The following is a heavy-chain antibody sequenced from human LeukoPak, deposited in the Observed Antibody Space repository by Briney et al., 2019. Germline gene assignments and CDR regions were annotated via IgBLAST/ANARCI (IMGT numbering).Heavy chain of an antibody. CDR2: ISAYNGNT. V-gene: IGHV1-18*04. J-gene: IGHJ4*02. CDR3: ARYPLSYSGNWHYYFDY. CDR1: GYTFTSYG. Sequence: ASVKVSCKASGYTFTSYGISWVQQAPGQGLEWMGWISAYNGNTNYAQNLQDRVFMNTDTSTSTAYMELRSLRSDDTAVYYCARYPLSYSGNWHYYFDYWGQGTLVTVSS. D-gene: IGHD6-13*01.